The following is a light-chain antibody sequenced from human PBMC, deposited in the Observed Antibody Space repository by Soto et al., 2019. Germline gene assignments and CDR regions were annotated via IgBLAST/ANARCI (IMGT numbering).Light chain of an antibody. V-gene: IGLV1-40*01. CDR2: GNS. Sequence: QSVLTQPPSVSGAPGQRVTISCTGSSSNIGAGYDVHWYQQLPGTAPKLLIYGNSNRPSGVPDRFSGSKSGTSASLAITGLQAEDGADYYCESYDSGVSGSGVVFGGGTKVTVL. J-gene: IGLJ2*01. CDR3: ESYDSGVSGSGVV. CDR1: SSNIGAGYD.